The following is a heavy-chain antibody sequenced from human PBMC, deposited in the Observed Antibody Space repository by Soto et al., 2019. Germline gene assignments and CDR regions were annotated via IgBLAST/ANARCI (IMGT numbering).Heavy chain of an antibody. D-gene: IGHD6-6*01. V-gene: IGHV1-18*04. CDR2: ISGYNGDT. J-gene: IGHJ6*02. CDR3: ARDKPQQIVGYNYYYGMDV. Sequence: QLHLVQSGAEVKKPGASVKVSCTASGYTFTSFGVSWVRQVPGQGLEWMGWISGYNGDTDYAQKFQGRVTMTTDRYTSTAYMEVRSLRSDDTAVYYCARDKPQQIVGYNYYYGMDVWGQGTTVTASS. CDR1: GYTFTSFG.